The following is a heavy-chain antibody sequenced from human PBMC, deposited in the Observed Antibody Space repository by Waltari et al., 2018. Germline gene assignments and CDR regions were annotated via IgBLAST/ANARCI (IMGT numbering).Heavy chain of an antibody. J-gene: IGHJ2*01. V-gene: IGHV4-30-2*01. CDR3: ARFADHCSSTSCYSRYFDL. CDR2: IYHSGST. Sequence: QLQLQESGSGLVKPSQTLSLTCAVSGGSISSGGYSWSWIRQPPGKGLEGLGYIYHSGSTYYNPSLKSRVTISVDRSKNQFSLKLSSVTAADTAVYYCARFADHCSSTSCYSRYFDLWGRGTLVTVSS. D-gene: IGHD2-2*02. CDR1: GGSISSGGYS.